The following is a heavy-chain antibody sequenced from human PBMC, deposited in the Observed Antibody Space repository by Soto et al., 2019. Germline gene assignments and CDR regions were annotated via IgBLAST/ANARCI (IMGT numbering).Heavy chain of an antibody. V-gene: IGHV4-39*01. Sequence: QLQLQESGPGLVKPSETLSLTCTVSGGSISSSSYYWGWIRQPPGQGLEWIGSIYYSGSTYYNPSLKSRVTISVDTSKNQFSLKLSSVTAADTAVYYCARHKKAVAGHFDYWGQGTLVTVSS. D-gene: IGHD6-19*01. CDR1: GGSISSSSYY. J-gene: IGHJ4*02. CDR2: IYYSGST. CDR3: ARHKKAVAGHFDY.